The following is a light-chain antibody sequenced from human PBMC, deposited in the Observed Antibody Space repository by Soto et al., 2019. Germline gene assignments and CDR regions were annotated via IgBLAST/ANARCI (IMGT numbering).Light chain of an antibody. Sequence: EIVLTQSPATLSLSPGDRATLSCRASQSVGSYLAWYQQKPGQTARLLIYDASNRPTGIPARFSGSGSGTDFILTISSREPEDLEIYYCQQRSNWPPLTFGGGTKVEIK. CDR1: QSVGSY. CDR3: QQRSNWPPLT. V-gene: IGKV3-11*01. J-gene: IGKJ4*01. CDR2: DAS.